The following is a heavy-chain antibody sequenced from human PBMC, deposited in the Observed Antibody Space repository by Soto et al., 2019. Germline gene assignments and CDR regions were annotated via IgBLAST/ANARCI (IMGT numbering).Heavy chain of an antibody. V-gene: IGHV1-8*01. CDR2: MSPSSGTT. Sequence: QVQLVQSGAEVKKPGASVKVSCKASGYTFTSYDISWVRQATGQGLEWMGWMSPSSGTTGFVQKFQGRVTVTRDTSISTAYMEVTSLTSEDTAVYYCARAIYGVATYYLDYWGQGTLVTASS. CDR3: ARAIYGVATYYLDY. J-gene: IGHJ4*02. D-gene: IGHD3-3*01. CDR1: GYTFTSYD.